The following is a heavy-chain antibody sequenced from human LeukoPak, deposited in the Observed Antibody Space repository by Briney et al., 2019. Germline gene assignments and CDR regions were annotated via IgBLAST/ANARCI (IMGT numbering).Heavy chain of an antibody. D-gene: IGHD3-10*01. CDR3: AKDWSFGELWDY. CDR1: GFTFSSYS. J-gene: IGHJ4*02. CDR2: ISSSSSYI. Sequence: GGSLRLSCAASGFTFSSYSMNWVRQAPGKGLEWVSSISSSSSYIYYADSVKGRFTISRDNSKNTLYLQMNSLRAEDTAVYYCAKDWSFGELWDYWGQGTLVTVSS. V-gene: IGHV3-21*04.